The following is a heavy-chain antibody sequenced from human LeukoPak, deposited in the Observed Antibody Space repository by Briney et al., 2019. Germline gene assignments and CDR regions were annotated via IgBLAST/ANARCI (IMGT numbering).Heavy chain of an antibody. CDR2: INPNAGST. D-gene: IGHD3-10*01. CDR3: ARDLLLRGVRGGWFDP. J-gene: IGHJ5*02. CDR1: GYIFSNYY. V-gene: IGHV1-46*01. Sequence: ASVKVSCKASGYIFSNYYIHWVRRAPGQGLEWMGMINPNAGSTRYARNFQGRVTMTRDMSTSAVYMELSSLRSEDAAVYYCARDLLLRGVRGGWFDPWGQGTLVTVSS.